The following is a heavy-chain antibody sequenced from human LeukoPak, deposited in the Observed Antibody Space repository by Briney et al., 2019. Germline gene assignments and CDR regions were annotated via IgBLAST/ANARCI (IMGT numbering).Heavy chain of an antibody. CDR2: IYSGGST. Sequence: GGSLRLSCAASGFTVSSNYMSWVRQAPGKGLEWVSVIYSGGSTYYADSVKGRFTISRHNSKNTLYLQMNSLRAEDTAVYYCARESSSSWYRSYYYYGMDVWGQGTTVTVSS. V-gene: IGHV3-53*04. J-gene: IGHJ6*02. CDR3: ARESSSSWYRSYYYYGMDV. D-gene: IGHD6-13*01. CDR1: GFTVSSNY.